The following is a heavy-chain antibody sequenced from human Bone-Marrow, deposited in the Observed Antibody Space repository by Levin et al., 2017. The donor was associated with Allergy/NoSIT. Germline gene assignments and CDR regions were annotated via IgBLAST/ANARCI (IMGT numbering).Heavy chain of an antibody. D-gene: IGHD1-26*01. Sequence: GESLKISCAASGFTLSTSAMSWVRQAPGKGLEWVSIMRGNGVYTFYSDSVKGRFTISRDNSKNTLYLQMNSLRAEDTAVYYCAKVHSDSVGYNWFDPWGQGTLVTVSS. CDR3: AKVHSDSVGYNWFDP. V-gene: IGHV3-23*01. CDR1: GFTLSTSA. CDR2: MRGNGVYT. J-gene: IGHJ5*02.